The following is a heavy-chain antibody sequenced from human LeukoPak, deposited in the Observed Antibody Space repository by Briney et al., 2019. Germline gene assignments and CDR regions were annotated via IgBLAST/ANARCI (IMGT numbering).Heavy chain of an antibody. CDR3: ARTLIVGATGYYFDY. J-gene: IGHJ4*02. Sequence: PGGSLRLSCAASGFTFSSYAMHWVRQAPGKGLVWVSRINSDGSSTSYADSVKGRFTISRDNAKSTLYLQMSSLRAEDTAVYYCARTLIVGATGYYFDYWGQGTLVTVSS. CDR1: GFTFSSYA. CDR2: INSDGSST. D-gene: IGHD1-26*01. V-gene: IGHV3-74*01.